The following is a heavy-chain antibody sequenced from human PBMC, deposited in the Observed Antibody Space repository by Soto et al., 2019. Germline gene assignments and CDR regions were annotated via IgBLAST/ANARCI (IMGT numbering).Heavy chain of an antibody. J-gene: IGHJ4*02. CDR3: ARGGWGGYSYGTDY. V-gene: IGHV4-34*01. CDR1: GGSFSGYY. CDR2: INHSGST. Sequence: SETLSLTCAVYGGSFSGYYWSWIRQPPGKGLEWIGEINHSGSTNYNPSLKSRFNISVDTSKNQFSLKLSSVTAADTAVYYCARGGWGGYSYGTDYWGQGTLVTVSS. D-gene: IGHD5-18*01.